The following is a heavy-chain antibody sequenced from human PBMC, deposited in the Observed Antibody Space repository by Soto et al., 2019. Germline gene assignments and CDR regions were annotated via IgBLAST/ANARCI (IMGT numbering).Heavy chain of an antibody. Sequence: GGSLRLPCAASGFIFSGYSMNWVRQAPGKGLEWVSYISSSSSTIYYADSVKGRFTISRDNAKNSLYLQMNSLRDEDTAVYYCARDVVGPSGGAHFDYWGQGTLVTVSS. CDR1: GFIFSGYS. V-gene: IGHV3-48*02. J-gene: IGHJ4*02. CDR2: ISSSSSTI. D-gene: IGHD1-26*01. CDR3: ARDVVGPSGGAHFDY.